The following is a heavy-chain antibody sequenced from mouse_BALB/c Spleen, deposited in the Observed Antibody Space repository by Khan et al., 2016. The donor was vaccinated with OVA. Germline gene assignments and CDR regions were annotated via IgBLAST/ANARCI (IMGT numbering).Heavy chain of an antibody. D-gene: IGHD2-3*01. Sequence: VQLKESGAALVKPGASVDLSCTASGFTIKDTYIHWVKQRPEQGLEWIGRIAPANGNTKYDPKFQGKATITADTSSNTSYLRLSSLTSEDTAVYFCALTSYDPRDFDVWGAGTTVTVSS. CDR3: ALTSYDPRDFDV. J-gene: IGHJ1*01. V-gene: IGHV14-3*02. CDR1: GFTIKDTY. CDR2: IAPANGNT.